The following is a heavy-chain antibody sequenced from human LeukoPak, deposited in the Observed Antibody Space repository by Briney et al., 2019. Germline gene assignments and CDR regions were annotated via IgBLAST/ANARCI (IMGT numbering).Heavy chain of an antibody. CDR3: ARDRIVGATTDYYYYMDV. CDR1: GGTFSSYA. Sequence: GASVKVSCKASGGTFSSYAISWVRQAPGQELEWMGGIIPIFGTANYAQKFQGRVTITADKSTSTAYMELSSLRSEDTAVYYCARDRIVGATTDYYYYMDVWGKGTTVTVSS. V-gene: IGHV1-69*06. CDR2: IIPIFGTA. J-gene: IGHJ6*03. D-gene: IGHD1-26*01.